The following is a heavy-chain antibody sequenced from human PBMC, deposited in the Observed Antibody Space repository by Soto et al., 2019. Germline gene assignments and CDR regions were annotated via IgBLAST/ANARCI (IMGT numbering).Heavy chain of an antibody. CDR2: ISSSSYI. CDR1: GFTFSSYS. V-gene: IGHV3-21*01. J-gene: IGHJ4*02. CDR3: ARDPPLSPPFDY. Sequence: GGSLRLSCAASGFTFSSYSMNWVRQAPGKGLEWVSSISSSSYIYYADSVKGRFTISRDNAKNSLYLQMNSLRAEDTAVYYCARDPPLSPPFDYWGQGTLVTVSS. D-gene: IGHD3-16*02.